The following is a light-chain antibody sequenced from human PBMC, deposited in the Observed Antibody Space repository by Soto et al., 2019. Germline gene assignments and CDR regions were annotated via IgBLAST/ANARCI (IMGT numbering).Light chain of an antibody. Sequence: QSVLTQPPSVSAAPGQKVTISCSGSNSNIGLNSVSWYQQLPGTAPTLLIYDNDKRPSGIPDRFSGSKSGTSGTLDITGLQTGDEAVYYCAAWDSGLSGGVFGAGTKVTVL. CDR2: DND. CDR1: NSNIGLNS. J-gene: IGLJ1*01. V-gene: IGLV1-51*01. CDR3: AAWDSGLSGGV.